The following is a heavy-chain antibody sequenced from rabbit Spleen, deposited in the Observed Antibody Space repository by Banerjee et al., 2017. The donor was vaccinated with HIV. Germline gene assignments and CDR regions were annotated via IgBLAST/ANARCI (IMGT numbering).Heavy chain of an antibody. V-gene: IGHV1S45*01. D-gene: IGHD8-1*01. Sequence: QEQLVESGGDLVQPEGSLTLTCKASGFSFSDRDVMCWVRQAPGKGLEWIACIDSGSSGFTYFASWTKGRFTISKTSSTTVTLHMTSLTAADTATYFCARDTGTSFSSYGMDLWGQGTLVTVS. CDR3: ARDTGTSFSSYGMDL. J-gene: IGHJ6*01. CDR1: GFSFSDRDV. CDR2: IDSGSSGFT.